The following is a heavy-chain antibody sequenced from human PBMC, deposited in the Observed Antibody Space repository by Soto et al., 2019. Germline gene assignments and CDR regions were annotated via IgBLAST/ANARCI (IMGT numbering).Heavy chain of an antibody. CDR3: ARDYSSSWYTDY. CDR1: GFTFSGYS. J-gene: IGHJ4*02. D-gene: IGHD6-13*01. CDR2: ISSTSSYI. V-gene: IGHV3-21*01. Sequence: EVQLVESGGGLVKPGGSLRLSCAASGFTFSGYSMNWVRQAPGKGLEWVSSISSTSSYIYYADSVKGRFTISRDNAKNSLCLQMSSLRAEDTAVYYCARDYSSSWYTDYWGQGTLVTVSS.